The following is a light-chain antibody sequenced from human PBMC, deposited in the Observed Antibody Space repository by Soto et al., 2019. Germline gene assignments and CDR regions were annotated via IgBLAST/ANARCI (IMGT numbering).Light chain of an antibody. Sequence: EIVLTQSPATLSLSPGERATLSCGASQSVSSSYLAWYQKKPGLAPMLLIYDESSRATGITDRFSGSGYGTDFTLTISRLEPEDFAVYYCKQYGSSPRTFGQGTKVDIK. J-gene: IGKJ1*01. V-gene: IGKV3D-20*01. CDR2: DES. CDR3: KQYGSSPRT. CDR1: QSVSSSY.